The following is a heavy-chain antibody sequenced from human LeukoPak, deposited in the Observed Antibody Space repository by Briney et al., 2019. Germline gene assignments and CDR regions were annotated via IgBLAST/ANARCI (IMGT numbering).Heavy chain of an antibody. CDR3: ARDLRAAAGSLDAFDI. V-gene: IGHV3-21*01. D-gene: IGHD6-13*01. CDR2: ISSSSSYI. Sequence: GGSLRLSCAASGFTFSSYSMNWVRQAPGKGLELVSSISSSSSYIYYADSVKGRFTISRDNAKNSLYLQMNSLRAEDTAVYYCARDLRAAAGSLDAFDIWGQGTMVTVSS. CDR1: GFTFSSYS. J-gene: IGHJ3*02.